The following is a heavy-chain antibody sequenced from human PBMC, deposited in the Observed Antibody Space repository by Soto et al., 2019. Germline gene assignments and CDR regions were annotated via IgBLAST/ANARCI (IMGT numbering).Heavy chain of an antibody. CDR2: ISAYNGHT. V-gene: IGHV1-18*01. CDR1: GYTFTNYG. D-gene: IGHD3-10*01. Sequence: QVQLVQSGPEVKKPGASVKVSCKASGYTFTNYGFNWVRQAPGQGLEWMGWISAYNGHTKYSQIFQTRVIMTTDTSTSTDYMELRSLTSADPAVYYCAREGTGTIPLGYWGQGTLVTVSS. J-gene: IGHJ4*02. CDR3: AREGTGTIPLGY.